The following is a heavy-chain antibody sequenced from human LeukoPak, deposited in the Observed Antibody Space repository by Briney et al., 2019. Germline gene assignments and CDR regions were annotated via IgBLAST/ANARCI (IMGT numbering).Heavy chain of an antibody. CDR3: TRHNYYEDGFDY. CDR2: IRSKANSYAT. D-gene: IGHD3-22*01. Sequence: GGSLRLSCAASGFTFSGSAMLWVRQASGKGLEWVGRIRSKANSYATAYAASVKGRFTIPRDDSKNTAYLQMNSLKTEDTAVYYCTRHNYYEDGFDYWGQGTLVTVSS. V-gene: IGHV3-73*01. J-gene: IGHJ4*02. CDR1: GFTFSGSA.